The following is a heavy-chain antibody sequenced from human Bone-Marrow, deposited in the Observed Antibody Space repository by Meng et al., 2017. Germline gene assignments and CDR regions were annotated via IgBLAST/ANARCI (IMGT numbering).Heavy chain of an antibody. CDR3: ARDLNAGGILVS. Sequence: QVQLQQWGAGLLKPSETLSLTCDVSGASLNGYYWTWIRQPPGKGLEWIGEINHSGSPDYNTSLKSRVTISVDTSKNQFSLKLSSVTAADTAVYYCARDLNAGGILVSWGQGTLVTVSS. J-gene: IGHJ5*02. CDR1: GASLNGYY. D-gene: IGHD3-16*01. V-gene: IGHV4-34*01. CDR2: INHSGSP.